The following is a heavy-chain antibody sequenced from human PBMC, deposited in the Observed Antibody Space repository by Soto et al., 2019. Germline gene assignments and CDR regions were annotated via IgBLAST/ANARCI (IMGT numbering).Heavy chain of an antibody. D-gene: IGHD1-26*01. Sequence: GGSLRLCCAAPGFTFDDYAMHWVWQAPGKGLEWVSGISWNSGSIGYADSVKGRFTISRDNAKNSLYLQMNSLRAEDTALYYCAKDISGSPAHYGMDVWGQGTTVTVSS. CDR1: GFTFDDYA. V-gene: IGHV3-9*01. J-gene: IGHJ6*02. CDR3: AKDISGSPAHYGMDV. CDR2: ISWNSGSI.